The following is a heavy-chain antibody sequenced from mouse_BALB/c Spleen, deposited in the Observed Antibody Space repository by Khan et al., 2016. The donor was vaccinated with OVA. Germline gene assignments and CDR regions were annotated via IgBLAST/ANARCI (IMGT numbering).Heavy chain of an antibody. CDR3: AQKREPEYFDY. J-gene: IGHJ2*01. V-gene: IGHV2-9*02. Sequence: VKLVESGPGLVAPSQSLSITCTVSGFSLTNYGVHWVRQPPGKGLEWLGVIWAGGSTNYNSALLSRLSISKDNSKSQVFLKMNSLQTDDTAMYFCAQKREPEYFDYWGQGTTLTVSS. CDR2: IWAGGST. CDR1: GFSLTNYG.